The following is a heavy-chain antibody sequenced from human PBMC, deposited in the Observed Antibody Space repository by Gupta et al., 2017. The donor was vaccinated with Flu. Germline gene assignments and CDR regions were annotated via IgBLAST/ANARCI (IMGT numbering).Heavy chain of an antibody. J-gene: IGHJ6*02. D-gene: IGHD3-9*01. CDR1: GFIFSNYE. Sequence: EVQLVESGGGLVQPGGSLRLSCAGSGFIFSNYEMHWVRRAPGKGLEWISYISSRANTMYYADSVRGRFTISRDNAKNTLYLQMNSLIAEDTAVYHCASHIRHFEPYFYAMDVWGLGTTATVSS. CDR3: ASHIRHFEPYFYAMDV. CDR2: ISSRANTM. V-gene: IGHV3-48*03.